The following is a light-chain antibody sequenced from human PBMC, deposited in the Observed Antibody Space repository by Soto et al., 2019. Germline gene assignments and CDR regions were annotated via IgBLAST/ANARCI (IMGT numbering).Light chain of an antibody. CDR3: QQLSDSPLT. CDR1: QGISSY. V-gene: IGKV1-9*01. J-gene: IGKJ4*01. Sequence: DIQLTQFPSFLSASVGDRVTITCRASQGISSYLAWYQQKPGKATKVLIYGASTLQSGVPSRFSGSASGTEFTLTISSLQPEDSATYYCQQLSDSPLTFGGGTKVEI. CDR2: GAS.